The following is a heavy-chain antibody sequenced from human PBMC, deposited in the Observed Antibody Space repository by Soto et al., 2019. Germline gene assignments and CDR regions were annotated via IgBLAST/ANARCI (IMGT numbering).Heavy chain of an antibody. CDR2: INPNSGGT. D-gene: IGHD6-19*01. V-gene: IGHV1-2*02. J-gene: IGHJ4*02. CDR1: GYTFTGYY. CDR3: ARVRGSLYSSGWHYFDY. Sequence: ASVKVSCKASGYTFTGYYMHWVRQAPGQGLEWMGWINPNSGGTNYAQKFQGRVTMTRDTSISTAYMELSRLRSGDTAVYYCARVRGSLYSSGWHYFDYWGQGTLVTAPQ.